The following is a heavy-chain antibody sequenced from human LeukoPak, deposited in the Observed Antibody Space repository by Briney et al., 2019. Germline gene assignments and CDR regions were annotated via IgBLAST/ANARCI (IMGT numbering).Heavy chain of an antibody. CDR1: GYTFTSYD. J-gene: IGHJ5*02. Sequence: ASVKVSFKASGYTFTSYDINWVRQATGQGLEWMGWMNPNSGNTGYAQKFQGRVTMTRNTSISTAYMELSSLRSEDTAVYYCARDTIFGGIWFDPWGQGTLVTVSS. D-gene: IGHD3-3*01. CDR2: MNPNSGNT. CDR3: ARDTIFGGIWFDP. V-gene: IGHV1-8*01.